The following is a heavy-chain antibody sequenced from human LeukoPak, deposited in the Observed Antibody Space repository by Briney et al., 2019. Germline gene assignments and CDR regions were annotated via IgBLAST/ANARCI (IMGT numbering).Heavy chain of an antibody. CDR1: GFTFSSYA. J-gene: IGHJ2*01. D-gene: IGHD3-22*01. CDR3: ARKMVVITKDNWYFDL. Sequence: GGSLRLSCAASGFTFSSYAMSWVRQAPGKGLEWVSAISGSGGSTYYADSVKGRFTISRDNSKNTLYLQMNSLRAEDTAVYYCARKMVVITKDNWYFDLWGRGTLVTVSS. V-gene: IGHV3-23*01. CDR2: ISGSGGST.